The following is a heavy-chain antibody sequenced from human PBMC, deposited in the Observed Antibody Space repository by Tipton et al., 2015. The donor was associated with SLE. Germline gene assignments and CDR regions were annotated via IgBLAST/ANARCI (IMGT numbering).Heavy chain of an antibody. J-gene: IGHJ4*02. V-gene: IGHV4-61*09. CDR3: ARHYGSRYFDY. Sequence: TLSLTCTVSGGSISSGSYYWSWIRQPAGKGLEWIGHIYTSGSTNYNPSRKSRVTISVDTSKNQFSLKLSSVTAADTAVYYCARHYGSRYFDYWGQGTLVTVSS. CDR2: IYTSGST. D-gene: IGHD1-26*01. CDR1: GGSISSGSYY.